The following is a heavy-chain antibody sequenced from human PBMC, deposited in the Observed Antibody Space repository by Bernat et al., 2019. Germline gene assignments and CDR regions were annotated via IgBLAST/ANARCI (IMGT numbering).Heavy chain of an antibody. Sequence: QVQLQQSGPGLVKPSQTLSLTCAISGDSVSSNSAAWNWIRQSPSRGLEWLGRTYYRSKWYNDYAVSVKSRITINPDTSKNQFSLQLNSVTPEDTAVYYCARVRVRYYDFWSGSRGGPFDYWGQGTLVTVSS. CDR2: TYYRSKWYN. V-gene: IGHV6-1*01. CDR1: GDSVSSNSAA. J-gene: IGHJ4*02. CDR3: ARVRVRYYDFWSGSRGGPFDY. D-gene: IGHD3-3*01.